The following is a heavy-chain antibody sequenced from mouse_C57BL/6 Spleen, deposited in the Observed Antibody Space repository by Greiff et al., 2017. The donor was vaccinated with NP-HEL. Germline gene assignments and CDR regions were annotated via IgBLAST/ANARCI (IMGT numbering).Heavy chain of an antibody. CDR1: GYTFTSYW. Sequence: QVQLKQPGAELVKPGASVKMSCKASGYTFTSYWITWVKQRPGQGLEWIGDIYPGSGSTNYNEKFKSKATLTVDTSSSTAYMQLSSLTSEDSAVYYCARRAIEWSDWYFDVWGTGTTVTVSS. D-gene: IGHD2-10*02. CDR2: IYPGSGST. J-gene: IGHJ1*03. V-gene: IGHV1-55*01. CDR3: ARRAIEWSDWYFDV.